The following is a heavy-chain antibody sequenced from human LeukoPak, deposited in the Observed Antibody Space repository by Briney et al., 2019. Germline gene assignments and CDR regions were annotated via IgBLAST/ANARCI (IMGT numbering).Heavy chain of an antibody. V-gene: IGHV1-69*13. Sequence: ASVKVSCKASGYTFTSYDINWVRQAPGQGLEWMGGIIPIFGTANYAQKFQGRVTITADESTSTAYMELSSLRSEDTAVYYCARGSVVATIDPSYHSSGWFDPWGQGTLVTVSS. CDR2: IIPIFGTA. J-gene: IGHJ5*02. CDR1: GYTFTSYD. CDR3: ARGSVVATIDPSYHSSGWFDP. D-gene: IGHD5-12*01.